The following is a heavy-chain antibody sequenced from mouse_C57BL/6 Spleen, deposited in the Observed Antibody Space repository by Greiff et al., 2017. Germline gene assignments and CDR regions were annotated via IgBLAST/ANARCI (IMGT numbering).Heavy chain of an antibody. V-gene: IGHV1-81*01. D-gene: IGHD1-1*01. CDR2: IYPRSGNT. J-gene: IGHJ1*03. Sequence: QVQLQQPGAELARPGASVKLSCKASGYTFTSYGISWVKQRTGQGLEWIGEIYPRSGNTDYNEKFKGKATLTADKSSSTAYMELRSLTSEDSAVYFGERQDNEGSSPDWYFDVWGTGTTVTVSS. CDR1: GYTFTSYG. CDR3: ERQDNEGSSPDWYFDV.